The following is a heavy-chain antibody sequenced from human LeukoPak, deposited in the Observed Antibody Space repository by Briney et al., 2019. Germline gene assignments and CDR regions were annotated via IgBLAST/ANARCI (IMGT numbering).Heavy chain of an antibody. V-gene: IGHV1-69*13. D-gene: IGHD3-3*01. CDR2: IIPIFGTA. Sequence: GASVKVSCKASGGTFSSYAISWVRQAPGQGLEWMGGIIPIFGTANYAQKFQGRVTITADESTSTAYMELSSLRSEDTAVYYCARSPKTTFGIVMIDNWFDPWGQGTLVTVSS. J-gene: IGHJ5*02. CDR1: GGTFSSYA. CDR3: ARSPKTTFGIVMIDNWFDP.